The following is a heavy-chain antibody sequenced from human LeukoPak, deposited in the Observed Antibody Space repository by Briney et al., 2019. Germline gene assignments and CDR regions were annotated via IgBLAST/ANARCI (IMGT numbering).Heavy chain of an antibody. V-gene: IGHV3-23*01. CDR1: GFTFSSYA. D-gene: IGHD3-10*01. J-gene: IGHJ4*02. Sequence: GGSLRLSCAASGFTFSSYAMSWVRQAPGKGLEWVSTISDISTYYADSVKGRFTISRDNSKNTLYLQMNSLRAEDTAIYYCAKGDYGSGNYAYWGQGTLVTDSS. CDR2: ISDIST. CDR3: AKGDYGSGNYAY.